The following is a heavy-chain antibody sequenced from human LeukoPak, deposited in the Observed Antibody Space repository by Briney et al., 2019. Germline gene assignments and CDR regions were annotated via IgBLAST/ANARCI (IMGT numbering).Heavy chain of an antibody. V-gene: IGHV3-30-3*01. CDR2: ISYDGSNK. CDR3: ARDFTGDRTTEVHDAFDI. CDR1: GFTFSSYA. Sequence: GGSLRLSCAASGFTFSSYAMHWVRQAPGKGLEWVAVISYDGSNKYYADSVKGRFTISRDNSKNTLYLQMNSLRAEDTAVYYCARDFTGDRTTEVHDAFDIWGQGTMVTVSS. J-gene: IGHJ3*02. D-gene: IGHD4-17*01.